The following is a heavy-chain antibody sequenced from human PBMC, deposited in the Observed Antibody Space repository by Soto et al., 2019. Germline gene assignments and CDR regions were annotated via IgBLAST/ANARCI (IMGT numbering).Heavy chain of an antibody. CDR2: MNPNSGNT. CDR1: GYTFTSYD. V-gene: IGHV1-8*01. CDR3: ARGLRYFDWLAWFDP. Sequence: ASVKVSCKASGYTFTSYDINWVRQATGQGLEWMGWMNPNSGNTGYAQKFQGRVTMTRNTSISTAYMELSSLRSEDTAAYYCARGLRYFDWLAWFDPWGQGTLVTVSS. D-gene: IGHD3-9*01. J-gene: IGHJ5*02.